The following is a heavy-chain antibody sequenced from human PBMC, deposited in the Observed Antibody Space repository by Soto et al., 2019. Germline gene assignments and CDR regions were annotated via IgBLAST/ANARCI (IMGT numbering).Heavy chain of an antibody. CDR3: TTSTGSGWYAFDY. CDR1: GFSFSNAW. J-gene: IGHJ4*02. D-gene: IGHD6-19*01. Sequence: EVQLLESGGGLVQPGGSLRLSCAASGFSFSNAWMSWVRQAPGKGLEWVGRIKSKTDGGTTDYAAPVKGRFTISRDDSKNTLYLQMNSLKTEDTAVYYCTTSTGSGWYAFDYWGQGTLVTVSS. V-gene: IGHV3-15*01. CDR2: IKSKTDGGTT.